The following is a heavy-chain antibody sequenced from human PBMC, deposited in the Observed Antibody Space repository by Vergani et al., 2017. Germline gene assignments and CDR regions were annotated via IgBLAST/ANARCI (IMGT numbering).Heavy chain of an antibody. CDR2: ISSSSSTI. CDR3: ARARANYGDYPPYYYYYMDV. D-gene: IGHD4-17*01. J-gene: IGHJ6*03. V-gene: IGHV3-48*01. Sequence: EVQLVESGGGLVQPGGSLRLSCAASGFTFSSYSMNWVRQAPGKGLEWVSYISSSSSTIYYADSVKGRFTISRDNAKNSLYLQMNSLRAEDTAVYYCARARANYGDYPPYYYYYMDVWGKGTTVTVSS. CDR1: GFTFSSYS.